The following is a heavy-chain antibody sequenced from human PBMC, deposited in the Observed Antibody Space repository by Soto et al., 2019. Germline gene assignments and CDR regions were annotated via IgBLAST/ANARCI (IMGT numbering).Heavy chain of an antibody. V-gene: IGHV3-53*01. CDR1: GFTVSSNY. CDR3: VRFVDTAMAFDY. Sequence: GGSLRLSCAASGFTVSSNYMSWVRQAPGKGLEWVSVIYSEGTTYYGDSVKGGFTNSRDNSKNTLYLQMNSLRAEDTSVYYCVRFVDTAMAFDYWGQGTLVTVSS. CDR2: IYSEGTT. D-gene: IGHD5-18*01. J-gene: IGHJ4*02.